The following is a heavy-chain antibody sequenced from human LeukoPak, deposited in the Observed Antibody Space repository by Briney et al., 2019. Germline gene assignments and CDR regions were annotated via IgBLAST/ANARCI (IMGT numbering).Heavy chain of an antibody. D-gene: IGHD7-27*01. J-gene: IGHJ4*02. V-gene: IGHV3-53*01. CDR3: ARDDGLTGIDY. CDR2: IYSAGNT. Sequence: TGGSLRLSCAASGFTFSSYAMSWVRQAPGKGLEWVSVIYSAGNTDYAGSVKGRFTISRDNSKNTLYLQMNSLRAEDTAVYYCARDDGLTGIDYWGQGTLVTVSS. CDR1: GFTFSSYA.